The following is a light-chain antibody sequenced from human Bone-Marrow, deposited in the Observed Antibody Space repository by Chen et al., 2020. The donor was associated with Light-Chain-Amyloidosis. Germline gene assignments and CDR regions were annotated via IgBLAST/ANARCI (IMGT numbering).Light chain of an antibody. CDR2: DTN. Sequence: QSVLAQPPAVSGAPGQTVTISCTGSSSNIGAGYNVHWYQQLPGTVPKLLIYDTNNRPSGVPDRFSGSQSGTSASLSITGLQAHDEADYYCQSFDGTLRGAVVFGGGTTLTVL. CDR1: SSNIGAGYN. V-gene: IGLV1-40*01. CDR3: QSFDGTLRGAVV. J-gene: IGLJ2*01.